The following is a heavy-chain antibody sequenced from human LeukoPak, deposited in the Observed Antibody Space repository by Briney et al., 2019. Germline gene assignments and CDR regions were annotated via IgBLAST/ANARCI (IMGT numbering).Heavy chain of an antibody. J-gene: IGHJ4*02. CDR1: GYTFTSYD. CDR3: ARAFYSSASGGGNYFDY. Sequence: ASVKVSCKASGYTFTSYDINWVRQAPGQGPEWLGWMNPNNGNKGYAQRFQGRVTMTRNTSISTAYLELSSLGSEDTAMYFCARAFYSSASGGGNYFDYWGQGALVTVSS. D-gene: IGHD6-6*01. CDR2: MNPNNGNK. V-gene: IGHV1-8*01.